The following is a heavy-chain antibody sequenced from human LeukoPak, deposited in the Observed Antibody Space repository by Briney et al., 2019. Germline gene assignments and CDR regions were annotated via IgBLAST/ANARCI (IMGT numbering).Heavy chain of an antibody. D-gene: IGHD6-19*01. Sequence: PGGSLRLSCAASGFTFSSYAMSWVRQAPGKGLEWVSAISGSGGSTYYADSVKGRFTISRDNSKNTLYLQMNSLRAKDTAVYYCAKGVHRYSSGWVDYWGQGTLVTVSS. CDR2: ISGSGGST. V-gene: IGHV3-23*01. J-gene: IGHJ4*02. CDR1: GFTFSSYA. CDR3: AKGVHRYSSGWVDY.